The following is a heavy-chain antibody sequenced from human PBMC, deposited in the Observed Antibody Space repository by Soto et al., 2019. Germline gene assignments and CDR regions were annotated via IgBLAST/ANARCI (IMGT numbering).Heavy chain of an antibody. CDR2: ISGPSIYI. D-gene: IGHD2-8*01. J-gene: IGHJ6*02. V-gene: IGHV3-21*01. CDR1: GFTFSGYS. CDR3: ARGFRNGFNV. Sequence: EVPLVESGGCLVKPGGSLRLSCVASGFTFSGYSINWVRQAPGKGLEWVSYISGPSIYIYYADSVKGRFTISRDNAKSAVYLQMNSLRAEDTAVYYCARGFRNGFNVWGQGTTVSVSS.